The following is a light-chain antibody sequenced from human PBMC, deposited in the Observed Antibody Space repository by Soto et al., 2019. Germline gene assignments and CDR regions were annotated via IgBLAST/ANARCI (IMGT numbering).Light chain of an antibody. CDR3: QQYGSSPLT. V-gene: IGKV3-20*01. CDR2: GAS. CDR1: QSVSSSY. Sequence: EILLTQSPGTLSLSPGERATLSCRASQSVSSSYLAWYQQKPGQAPRLLIYGASSRAPGIPARFSGSGSGTAFTLTISRLEPEDFAVYYCQQYGSSPLTFGGGTKVEIK. J-gene: IGKJ4*01.